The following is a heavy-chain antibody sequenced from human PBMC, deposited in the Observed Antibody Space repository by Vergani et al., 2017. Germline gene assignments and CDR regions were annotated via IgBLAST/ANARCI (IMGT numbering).Heavy chain of an antibody. CDR3: ARRDRNCSGGSCYFWFDP. D-gene: IGHD2-15*01. J-gene: IGHJ5*02. CDR1: GGSIRSTFYY. Sequence: QLQLQESDPGLVKPSETLSLTCTVSGGSIRSTFYYWGWIRQPPGKGLEWIGTIYYSGSTYYNPSLKSRVTISVDTSKNQFSLKLNSVTAADTAVYYCARRDRNCSGGSCYFWFDPWGQGTLVTVSS. V-gene: IGHV4-39*01. CDR2: IYYSGST.